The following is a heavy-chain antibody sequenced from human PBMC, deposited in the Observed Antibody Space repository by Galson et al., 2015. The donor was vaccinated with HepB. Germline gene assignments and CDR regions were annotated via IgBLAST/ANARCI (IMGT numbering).Heavy chain of an antibody. CDR2: INTNTGNP. D-gene: IGHD6-13*01. V-gene: IGHV7-4-1*02. CDR3: ARDGLYSSSWEGGLFDY. CDR1: GYTFTSYA. Sequence: SVKVSCKASGYTFTSYAMNWVRQAPGQGLEWMGWINTNTGNPTYAQGFTGRFVFSLDTSVSTAYLQISSLKAEDTAVYYCARDGLYSSSWEGGLFDYWGQGTLVTVSS. J-gene: IGHJ4*02.